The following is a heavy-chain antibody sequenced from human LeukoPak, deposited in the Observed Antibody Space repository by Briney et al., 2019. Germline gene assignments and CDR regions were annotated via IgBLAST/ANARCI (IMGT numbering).Heavy chain of an antibody. CDR2: INANSGTT. J-gene: IGHJ5*01. D-gene: IGHD6-19*01. CDR1: GXAFSVYA. CDR3: AKPISGGLAVAADWFHP. V-gene: IGHV3-23*01. Sequence: GGSLRLSCTASGXAFSVYAMSWLRQPPGKGLEWVSTINANSGTTSYAASVRGRFTISRDNSKNTLYLQLNTLRADDTATYYCAKPISGGLAVAADWFHPWGQGTLVVVSS.